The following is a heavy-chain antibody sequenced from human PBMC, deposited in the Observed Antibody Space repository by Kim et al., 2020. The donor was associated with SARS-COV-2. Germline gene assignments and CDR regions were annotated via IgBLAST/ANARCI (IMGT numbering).Heavy chain of an antibody. V-gene: IGHV3-30*04. J-gene: IGHJ3*02. Sequence: GVSLRLSCAASGFTFSSYAMHWVRQAPGKGLEWVAVISYDGSNKYYADSVKGRFTISRDNSKNTLYLQMNSLRAEDTAVYYCARSPDYGDLYDAFDIWG. CDR2: ISYDGSNK. CDR1: GFTFSSYA. D-gene: IGHD4-17*01. CDR3: ARSPDYGDLYDAFDI.